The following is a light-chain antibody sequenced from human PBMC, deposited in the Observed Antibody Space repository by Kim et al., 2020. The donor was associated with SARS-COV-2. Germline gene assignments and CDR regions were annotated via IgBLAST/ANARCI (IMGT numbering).Light chain of an antibody. J-gene: IGKJ1*01. CDR1: QDISNY. Sequence: ESVGDRVTITCRASQDISNYLAWFQLKPGKAPKLLIYAASALQPGVPSRFSGSGSGTDFTLTVTRLQPEDVATYYCQKCDSAPWTFGQGTKVDIK. V-gene: IGKV1-27*01. CDR3: QKCDSAPWT. CDR2: AAS.